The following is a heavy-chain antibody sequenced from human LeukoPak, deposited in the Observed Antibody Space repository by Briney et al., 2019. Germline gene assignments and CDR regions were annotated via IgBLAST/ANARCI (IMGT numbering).Heavy chain of an antibody. J-gene: IGHJ3*02. D-gene: IGHD3-22*01. Sequence: PSETLSLTCTVSGGSISSGDYYWNWIRQPAGKGLEWIGRVYTSGNTNYNPSLKSRVTISLDTSKNHFSLKLSSVTAADMAVYFCARGPYSYDSSGAFDIWGQGTMVTVSS. CDR2: VYTSGNT. V-gene: IGHV4-61*02. CDR3: ARGPYSYDSSGAFDI. CDR1: GGSISSGDYY.